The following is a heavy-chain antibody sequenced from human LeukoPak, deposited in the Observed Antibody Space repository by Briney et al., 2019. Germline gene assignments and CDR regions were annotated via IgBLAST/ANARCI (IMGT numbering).Heavy chain of an antibody. CDR3: ATGIAAAGTSPYFDY. V-gene: IGHV5-51*01. CDR1: GYRFTSYW. J-gene: IGHJ4*02. Sequence: GESLKISCKGSGYRFTSYWIGWVRQMPGKGLEWMGIMYPGDSDTRYSPSFQVQVTISADKSVSTAYLQWSSLKASDTAMYYCATGIAAAGTSPYFDYWGQGTLVTVSS. CDR2: MYPGDSDT. D-gene: IGHD6-13*01.